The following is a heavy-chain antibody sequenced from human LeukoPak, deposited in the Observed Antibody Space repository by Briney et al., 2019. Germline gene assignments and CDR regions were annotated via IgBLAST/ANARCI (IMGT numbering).Heavy chain of an antibody. J-gene: IGHJ3*02. Sequence: SETLSLTCAVYGGSFSGYYWSWIRQPPGKGLEWIGEINHSGSTNYNPSLKSRVTISVDTSKNQFSLKLSSVTAADTAVYYCARIMYSSGWADAFDIWGQGTMVTVSS. V-gene: IGHV4-34*01. CDR1: GGSFSGYY. CDR3: ARIMYSSGWADAFDI. CDR2: INHSGST. D-gene: IGHD6-19*01.